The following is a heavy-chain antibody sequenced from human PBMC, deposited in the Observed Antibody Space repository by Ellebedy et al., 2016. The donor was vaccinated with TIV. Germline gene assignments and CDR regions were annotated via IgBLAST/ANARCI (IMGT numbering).Heavy chain of an antibody. CDR2: ISYDGSNK. V-gene: IGHV3-30-3*01. D-gene: IGHD2-15*01. CDR3: ARDGRYCSGGSCYWSTLHEAYFDY. Sequence: GESLKISCAGSGFIFSSYAMHWVRQAPGKGLEWVAVISYDGSNKYYADSVKGRFTISRDNSKNTLYLQMNSLRAEDTAVYYCARDGRYCSGGSCYWSTLHEAYFDYWGQGTLVTVSS. J-gene: IGHJ4*02. CDR1: GFIFSSYA.